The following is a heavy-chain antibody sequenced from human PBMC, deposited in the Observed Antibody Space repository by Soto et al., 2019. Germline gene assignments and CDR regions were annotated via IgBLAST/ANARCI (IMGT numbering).Heavy chain of an antibody. CDR3: AREKVRGSTVVTPIDYYGMDV. J-gene: IGHJ6*02. CDR2: INPSGGST. V-gene: IGHV1-46*01. Sequence: ASVKVSCKASGYTFTSYYMHWVRQVPGQGLEWMGIINPSGGSTSYAQKFQGRVTMTRDTSTSTVYMELSSLRSEDTAVYYCAREKVRGSTVVTPIDYYGMDVWGQGTTVTVSS. D-gene: IGHD4-17*01. CDR1: GYTFTSYY.